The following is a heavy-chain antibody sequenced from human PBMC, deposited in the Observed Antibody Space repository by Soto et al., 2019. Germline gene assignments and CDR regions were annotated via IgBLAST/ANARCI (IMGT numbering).Heavy chain of an antibody. Sequence: QVQLRESGPGLVKPSQTLSLTCTVSGGSINSGGYYWNWIRQHQGEGLEWIGYMYYSGSTYYNPFLRRRVIESAATSENLFSLKLGAVTAGDTAVYFCARGYSQSGNSRSGVFEYWGEGPL. CDR3: ARGYSQSGNSRSGVFEY. J-gene: IGHJ4*02. CDR2: MYYSGST. CDR1: GGSINSGGYY. V-gene: IGHV4-31*03. D-gene: IGHD6-13*01.